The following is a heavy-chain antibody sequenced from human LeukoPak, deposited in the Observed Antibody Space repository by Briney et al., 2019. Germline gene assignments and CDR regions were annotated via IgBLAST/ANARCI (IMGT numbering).Heavy chain of an antibody. CDR1: VYTFTSYD. V-gene: IGHV1-8*01. CDR2: MNPNSGNT. D-gene: IGHD5-24*01. J-gene: IGHJ4*02. CDR3: ARVLGDGYNL. Sequence: ASVKVSCKASVYTFTSYDINWVQQATGQGLEWMGWMNPNSGNTGYAQKLQGRVTMTRNTSISTAYMELSSLRSEDTAVYYCARVLGDGYNLWGQGPLVTVSS.